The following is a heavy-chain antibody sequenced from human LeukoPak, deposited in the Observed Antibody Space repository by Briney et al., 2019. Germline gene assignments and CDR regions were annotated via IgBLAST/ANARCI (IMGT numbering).Heavy chain of an antibody. CDR1: GFTFSSYG. D-gene: IGHD5-18*01. CDR2: IRYDGSNK. CDR3: AKVRYSYGGADY. V-gene: IGHV3-30*02. J-gene: IGHJ4*02. Sequence: GGSLRLSCAASGFTFSSYGMHWVRQAPGKGLEWVAFIRYDGSNKYYADSVKGRFTISRDNSKNTLYLQMNSLRAEDTAVYYCAKVRYSYGGADYWGQGTLVTVSS.